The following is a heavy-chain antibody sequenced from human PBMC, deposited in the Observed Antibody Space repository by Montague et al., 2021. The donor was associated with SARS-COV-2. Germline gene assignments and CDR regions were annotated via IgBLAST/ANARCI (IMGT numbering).Heavy chain of an antibody. CDR2: INHSGST. CDR3: ARGSSILWWPFDY. Sequence: SETLSLTCAVYGGSFSGYYWSWIRQPPGKGLEWIGEINHSGSTNYNPSLKSRVTISVDTSKNQFSLKLSSVTAADTAVYYCARGSSILWWPFDYWGQGTLVTVSS. CDR1: GGSFSGYY. D-gene: IGHD2-21*01. J-gene: IGHJ4*02. V-gene: IGHV4-34*01.